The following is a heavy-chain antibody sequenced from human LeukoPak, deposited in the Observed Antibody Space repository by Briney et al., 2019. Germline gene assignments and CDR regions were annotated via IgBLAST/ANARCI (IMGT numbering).Heavy chain of an antibody. CDR2: IYPGDSDT. J-gene: IGHJ4*02. CDR3: ARHSGSYYYFDY. D-gene: IGHD1-26*01. V-gene: IGHV5-51*01. CDR1: GYSFTSYW. Sequence: PGESLKISCKGSGYSFTSYWIGWVRQMPGKGLEWMGIIYPGDSDTRYRPSIQGQVTITADKSITTAYLQWSSLKASDTAMYYCARHSGSYYYFDYWGQGTLVTVSS.